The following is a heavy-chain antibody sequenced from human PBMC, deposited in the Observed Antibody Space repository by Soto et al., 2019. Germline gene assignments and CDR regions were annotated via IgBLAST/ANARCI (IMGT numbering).Heavy chain of an antibody. D-gene: IGHD1-26*01. CDR3: AREPLYSGSYYPPYSFDY. Sequence: SVKVSCKASGGTFSSYAISWVRQAPGQGLEWMGGIIPIFGTANYAQKFQGRVTITADESTSTAYMELSSLRSEDTAVYYCAREPLYSGSYYPPYSFDYSGQAPLLTLSS. CDR1: GGTFSSYA. CDR2: IIPIFGTA. J-gene: IGHJ4*02. V-gene: IGHV1-69*13.